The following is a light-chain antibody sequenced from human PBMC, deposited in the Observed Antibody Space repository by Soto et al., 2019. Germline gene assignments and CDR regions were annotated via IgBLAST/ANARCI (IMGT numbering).Light chain of an antibody. Sequence: QAVVAQPPSVSGAPGQRVTISCTGRSSNIGAGYDVHWYKQLPGTAPXXLXXXXXXXXXGXPDXFXXSKSGTSXSLAITGXXXXXXXXXYCQSYDNSLKIVVGGGTKLTVL. CDR3: QSYDNSLKIV. CDR1: SSNIGAGYD. CDR2: XXX. V-gene: IGLV1-40*01. J-gene: IGLJ3*02.